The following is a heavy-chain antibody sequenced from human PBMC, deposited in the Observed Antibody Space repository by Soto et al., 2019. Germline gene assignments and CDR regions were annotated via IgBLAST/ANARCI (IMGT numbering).Heavy chain of an antibody. J-gene: IGHJ4*02. CDR2: VSYDGSNE. CDR3: AKDTFYYDRSGYYTFDY. V-gene: IGHV3-30*18. D-gene: IGHD3-22*01. Sequence: GGSMRLSCAASGLTFRSYCVHWVRKATGKGLEWVAAVSYDGSNEHYADSVKGRFTISRDNSKNTLYLQMNSLRAEDTAVYFCAKDTFYYDRSGYYTFDYWGQGTLVTVS. CDR1: GLTFRSYC.